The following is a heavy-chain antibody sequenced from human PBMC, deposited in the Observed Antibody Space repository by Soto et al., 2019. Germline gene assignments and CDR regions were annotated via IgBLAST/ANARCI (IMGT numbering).Heavy chain of an antibody. D-gene: IGHD6-13*01. CDR1: GGSISIGGYS. CDR3: DRRYSSSWSNWSDT. CDR2: IYHSGST. V-gene: IGHV4-30-2*01. J-gene: IGHJ5*02. Sequence: TLSLSCAVSGGSISIGGYSWSWIRQPPGKGLEWIGYIYHSGSTYYNPSLKSGVTISVDGAKNQGSLKLSSVTAAGTALDVCDRRYSSSWSNWSDTWSQ.